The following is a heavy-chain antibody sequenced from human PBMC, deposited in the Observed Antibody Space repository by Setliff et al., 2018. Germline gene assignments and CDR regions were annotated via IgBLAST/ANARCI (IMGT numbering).Heavy chain of an antibody. D-gene: IGHD4-17*01. CDR3: SRDLQGSGDYVVDY. CDR2: ISGSSSTI. Sequence: GGSLRLSCAASGFTFGDFAMTWVRQAPGKGLEWVSYISGSSSTIYYADSVKGRFTISRDNAKNSLTLQMNSLRVEDTAVYYCSRDLQGSGDYVVDYWGQGTLVTVSS. J-gene: IGHJ4*02. V-gene: IGHV3-48*04. CDR1: GFTFGDFA.